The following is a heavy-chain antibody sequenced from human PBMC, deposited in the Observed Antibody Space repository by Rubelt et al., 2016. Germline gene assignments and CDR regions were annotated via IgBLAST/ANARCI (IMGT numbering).Heavy chain of an antibody. Sequence: EVQLVQSGAEVKKPGESLKISCKGSGYSFISNWIGWVRQMPGNGLEWMGIIYPGDSDTRNSPSFHGQGTIAADKAISTAYLQGSNLKASDTAMYYCARQWGSTSSDAFDIWGQGTMVTVSS. CDR2: IYPGDSDT. J-gene: IGHJ3*02. CDR3: ARQWGSTSSDAFDI. CDR1: GYSFISNW. D-gene: IGHD2-2*01. V-gene: IGHV5-51*01.